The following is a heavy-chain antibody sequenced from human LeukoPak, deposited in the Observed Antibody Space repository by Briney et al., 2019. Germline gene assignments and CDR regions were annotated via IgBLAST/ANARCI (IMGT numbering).Heavy chain of an antibody. D-gene: IGHD3-22*01. CDR1: GFTFSSYA. CDR2: ISGSGGST. J-gene: IGHJ3*02. V-gene: IGHV3-23*01. CDR3: AKSASLIVASQSAFDI. Sequence: PGRSLRLSCAASGFTFSSYAMSWVRQAPGQGLEWVSAISGSGGSTYYADSVKGRFTISRDNSKNTLYLQMNSLRAEDTAVYYCAKSASLIVASQSAFDIWGQGTMVTVSS.